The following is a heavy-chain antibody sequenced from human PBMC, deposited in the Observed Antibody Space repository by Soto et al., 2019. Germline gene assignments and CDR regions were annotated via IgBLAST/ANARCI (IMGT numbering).Heavy chain of an antibody. Sequence: QVQLQESGPGLVKPSQTLSLTCTVSGGSISSGGYYWSWIRQHPGKGLEWIGYIYYSGSTYYNPSLQRRVTLPVGTSKKQFSLKLSSVPAADTAVYYCARTPDHWGQGTLVPVSS. J-gene: IGHJ4*02. CDR2: IYYSGST. CDR1: GGSISSGGYY. D-gene: IGHD2-15*01. CDR3: ARTPDH. V-gene: IGHV4-31*03.